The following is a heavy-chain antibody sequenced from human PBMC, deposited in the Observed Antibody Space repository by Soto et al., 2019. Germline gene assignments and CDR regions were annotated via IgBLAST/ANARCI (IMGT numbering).Heavy chain of an antibody. V-gene: IGHV3-30*18. J-gene: IGHJ5*02. Sequence: QVQLVQSGGGVVQPGRSLRLSCAASGFDFNTYGLHWVRQAPGKGLEWVAGISFDGGNQYYADSVKGRFTISRDKSNNTLYLQMNSLGAEDTATYSCAKGSSVTAAGSGGWFDPWGQGTLVIVSS. CDR1: GFDFNTYG. CDR2: ISFDGGNQ. D-gene: IGHD6-13*01. CDR3: AKGSSVTAAGSGGWFDP.